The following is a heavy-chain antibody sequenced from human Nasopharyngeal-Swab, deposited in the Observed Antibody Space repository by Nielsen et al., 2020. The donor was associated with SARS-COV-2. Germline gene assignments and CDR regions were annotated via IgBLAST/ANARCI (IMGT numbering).Heavy chain of an antibody. CDR2: MKPSGRT. D-gene: IGHD6-25*01. CDR1: GASITDYH. V-gene: IGHV4-34*01. CDR3: AGHPADFDY. Sequence: SETLSLTCAVYGASITDYHWSWIRQAPGKGLEWVGEMKPSGRTNYKPSLKSRVTISVDTSNNHFFLRLSSVTAADTAVYYCAGHPADFDYWGQGALVTVSS. J-gene: IGHJ4*02.